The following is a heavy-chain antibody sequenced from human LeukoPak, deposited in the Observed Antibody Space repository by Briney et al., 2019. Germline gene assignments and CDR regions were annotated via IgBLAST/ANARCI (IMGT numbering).Heavy chain of an antibody. D-gene: IGHD5-24*01. V-gene: IGHV4-61*01. J-gene: IGHJ4*02. Sequence: SETLSLTCTVSGDSIISGSYYGSWTRQPPGKGLGWIRYIYYNGSTNYDPSPTSRATISVDTSKNQFSPKLSSVTAAATAVYYCARLNGYTPHTAPYYFDYWGQGTLVTVSS. CDR3: ARLNGYTPHTAPYYFDY. CDR2: IYYNGST. CDR1: GDSIISGSYY.